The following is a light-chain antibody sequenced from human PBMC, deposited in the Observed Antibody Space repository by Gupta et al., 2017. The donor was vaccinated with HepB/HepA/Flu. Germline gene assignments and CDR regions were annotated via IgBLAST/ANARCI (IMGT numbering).Light chain of an antibody. Sequence: AGLTQPPSVSKDLRQTATLTCTGNSNNVGNQGAAWLQQHQGQPPKLLSYRNNNRPSGISERFSASRSGNTASLTITGLQPEDEADYYCSAWDSSLIAWVFGGGTKLTVL. CDR3: SAWDSSLIAWV. V-gene: IGLV10-54*04. CDR1: SNNVGNQG. J-gene: IGLJ3*02. CDR2: RNN.